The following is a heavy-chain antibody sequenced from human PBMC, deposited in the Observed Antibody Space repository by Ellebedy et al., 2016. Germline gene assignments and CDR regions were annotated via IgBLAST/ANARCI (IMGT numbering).Heavy chain of an antibody. Sequence: ASVKVSCKASGGTFSNYTLSWVRQAPGQRLEWMGRIIPILNMANFAQKFQGRITITADKSTSTAYMELSSLRSEDTAVSYWARSPDFSSSWRHFDFWGQGPLITVSS. J-gene: IGHJ4*02. V-gene: IGHV1-69*02. D-gene: IGHD6-13*01. CDR1: GGTFSNYT. CDR3: ARSPDFSSSWRHFDF. CDR2: IIPILNMA.